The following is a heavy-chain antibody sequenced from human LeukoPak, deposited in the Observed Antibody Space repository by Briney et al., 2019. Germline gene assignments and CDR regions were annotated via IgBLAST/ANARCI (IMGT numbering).Heavy chain of an antibody. V-gene: IGHV4-30-4*08. Sequence: PSETLSLTCTVSGGSISSGDYYWSWIHQPPGKGLEWIGYIYYSGSTYYNPSLKSRVTISVDTSKNQFSLKLSSVTAADTAAYYCARTTTVLRWFDPWGQGTLVTVSP. CDR3: ARTTTVLRWFDP. CDR2: IYYSGST. CDR1: GGSISSGDYY. J-gene: IGHJ5*02. D-gene: IGHD4-11*01.